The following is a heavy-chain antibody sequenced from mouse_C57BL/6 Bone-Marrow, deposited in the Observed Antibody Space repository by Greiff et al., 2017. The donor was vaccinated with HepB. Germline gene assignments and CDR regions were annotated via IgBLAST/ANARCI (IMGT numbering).Heavy chain of an antibody. Sequence: LVESGPELVKPGASVKISCKASGYSFTGYFMNWVKQSHGKSLEWIGRINPYNGDTFYNQKFKGKATLTVDKSSSTAHMELLSLTSEDFAVYYCARVLRYQVPYYAMDYWGQGTSVTVSS. D-gene: IGHD1-1*01. CDR1: GYSFTGYF. CDR2: INPYNGDT. V-gene: IGHV1-37*01. CDR3: ARVLRYQVPYYAMDY. J-gene: IGHJ4*01.